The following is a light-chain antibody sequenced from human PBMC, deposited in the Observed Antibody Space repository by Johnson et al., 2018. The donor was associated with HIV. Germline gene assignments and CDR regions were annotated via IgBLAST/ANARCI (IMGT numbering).Light chain of an antibody. Sequence: QSVLTQPPSVSAAPGQKVTISCSGSNSNIGNNYVSWYQQLPGTAPKLLIYESTNRPSGIPDRFSGSKSGTSATLGISGLQTGDEADYYCGTWDSSLSAYVFGTGIKVTVL. V-gene: IGLV1-51*02. CDR3: GTWDSSLSAYV. CDR2: EST. J-gene: IGLJ1*01. CDR1: NSNIGNNY.